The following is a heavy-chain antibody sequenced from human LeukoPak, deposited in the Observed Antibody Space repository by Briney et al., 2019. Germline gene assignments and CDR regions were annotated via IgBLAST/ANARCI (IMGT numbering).Heavy chain of an antibody. CDR3: AKAQGDSGYLGVFDY. D-gene: IGHD5-12*01. Sequence: PGGSLRLSCAASGFTFSSYGMHWVRQAPGKGLEWVAFIRYDGSNKYYADSVKGRFTIPRDNSKNTLYLQMNSLRAEDTAVYYCAKAQGDSGYLGVFDYWGQGTLVTVSS. CDR2: IRYDGSNK. V-gene: IGHV3-30*02. CDR1: GFTFSSYG. J-gene: IGHJ4*02.